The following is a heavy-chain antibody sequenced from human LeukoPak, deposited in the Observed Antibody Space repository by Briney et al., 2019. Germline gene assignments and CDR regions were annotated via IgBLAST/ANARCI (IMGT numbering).Heavy chain of an antibody. V-gene: IGHV3-21*01. CDR3: ARERLSLVEMATIQWFDP. CDR1: GFTFSSYS. J-gene: IGHJ5*02. CDR2: ISSSSSYI. Sequence: PGGSLRLSCAASGFTFSSYSMNWVRQAPGKGLEWVSSISSSSSYIYYADSVKGRFTISRDNAKNSLYLQMNSLGAEDTAVYYCARERLSLVEMATIQWFDPWGQGTLVTVSS. D-gene: IGHD5-24*01.